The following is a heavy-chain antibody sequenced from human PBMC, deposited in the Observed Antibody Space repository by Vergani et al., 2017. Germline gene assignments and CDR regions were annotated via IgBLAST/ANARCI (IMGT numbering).Heavy chain of an antibody. CDR3: ARDQGGFGGLEPFDY. J-gene: IGHJ4*02. V-gene: IGHV3-21*01. Sequence: VQLVESGGGVVQPGGSLRLSCAAPGFTFSSYAMSWVRPAPGKGLGWVSAISGSSSSYIYYADSVKGRFTISRDNAKNSLYLQMNSLRAEDAAVYYWARDQGGFGGLEPFDYWGQGTLVTVSS. CDR1: GFTFSSYA. CDR2: ISGSSSSYI. D-gene: IGHD3-10*01.